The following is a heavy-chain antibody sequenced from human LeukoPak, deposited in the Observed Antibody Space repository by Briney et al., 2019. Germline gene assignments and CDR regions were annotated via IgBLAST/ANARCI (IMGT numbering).Heavy chain of an antibody. V-gene: IGHV4-59*08. CDR2: IYTSESTNYNPSL. CDR1: GGSFSGYY. D-gene: IGHD3-3*01. Sequence: SETLSLTCAVYGGSFSGYYWSWIRQPPGKGLEWIGYIYTSESTNYNPSLNYNPSLKSRVTISIDTSKNQFSLKLSSVTVADTAMYYCARHDYDFWNGHFDYWGQGTLVTVSS. J-gene: IGHJ4*02. CDR3: ARHDYDFWNGHFDY.